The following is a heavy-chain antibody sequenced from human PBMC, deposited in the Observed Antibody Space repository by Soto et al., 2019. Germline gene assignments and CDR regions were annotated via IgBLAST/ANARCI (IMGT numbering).Heavy chain of an antibody. D-gene: IGHD4-4*01. V-gene: IGHV3-48*03. J-gene: IGHJ4*02. CDR2: ISSSGSTI. CDR1: GFTFSSYE. CDR3: ASVDYSLGEYYFDY. Sequence: PGGSLRLSCAASGFTFSSYEMNWVRQAPGKGLEWVSYISSSGSTIYYADSVKGRFTISRDNAKNSLYLQMNSLRAEDTAVYYCASVDYSLGEYYFDYWGQGTLVTVSS.